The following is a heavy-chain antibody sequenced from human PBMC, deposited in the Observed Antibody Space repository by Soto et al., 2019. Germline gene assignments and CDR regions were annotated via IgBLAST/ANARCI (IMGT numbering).Heavy chain of an antibody. Sequence: SETLSLTCTVSGGSISSYYWSWIRQPPGKRLECIGYIYYSGSTNYNPSLKSQVNISVDTSKNTLYLQMNSLRAEDTAVFYCAKDGAMVRGVPGWFDPWGQGTLVTVSS. J-gene: IGHJ5*02. CDR3: AKDGAMVRGVPGWFDP. V-gene: IGHV4-59*12. D-gene: IGHD3-10*01. CDR1: GGSISSYY. CDR2: IYYSGST.